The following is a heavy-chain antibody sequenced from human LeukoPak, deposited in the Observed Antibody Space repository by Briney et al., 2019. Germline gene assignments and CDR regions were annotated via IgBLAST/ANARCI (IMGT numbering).Heavy chain of an antibody. V-gene: IGHV3-7*01. Sequence: GGSLRLSCAASGFTFTNDRMSWGREAPGKGLEWVANIKHDGSEKYYVDSVEGRFTISRDNAKNSLSLQMNSLRGEDTAVYYCVRALGSSSADFWGQGTLVTVSS. D-gene: IGHD6-6*01. CDR2: IKHDGSEK. J-gene: IGHJ4*02. CDR1: GFTFTNDR. CDR3: VRALGSSSADF.